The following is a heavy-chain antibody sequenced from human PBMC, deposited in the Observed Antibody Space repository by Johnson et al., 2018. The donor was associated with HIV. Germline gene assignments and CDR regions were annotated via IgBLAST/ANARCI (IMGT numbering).Heavy chain of an antibody. CDR3: ARVRAGRENAFDI. Sequence: QVQLVESGGGVVQPGRSLRLSCAASGFTFSTYGMHWVRQAPGKGLEWVAVMWYDGSNKYYADSVKGRFTISRDNAKNSLYLQMNSLRAEDTAVYYCARVRAGRENAFDIWGQGTMVTVSS. CDR1: GFTFSTYG. D-gene: IGHD1-26*01. J-gene: IGHJ3*02. CDR2: MWYDGSNK. V-gene: IGHV3-33*01.